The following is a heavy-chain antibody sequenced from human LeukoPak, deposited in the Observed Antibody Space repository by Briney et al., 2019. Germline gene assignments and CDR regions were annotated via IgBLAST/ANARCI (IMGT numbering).Heavy chain of an antibody. V-gene: IGHV3-23*01. D-gene: IGHD3-16*02. CDR2: IRGSGGGT. Sequence: GGSLRLSCAASGCTFSSYAMSWVRQAPGKGLELVSAIRGSGGGTYYADSVKGRFTISRDNSKNTLYLQMNSLRAEDTAVYYCAKVGYDYVWGSYRYTRQYYFDYWGQGTLVTVSS. CDR3: AKVGYDYVWGSYRYTRQYYFDY. CDR1: GCTFSSYA. J-gene: IGHJ4*02.